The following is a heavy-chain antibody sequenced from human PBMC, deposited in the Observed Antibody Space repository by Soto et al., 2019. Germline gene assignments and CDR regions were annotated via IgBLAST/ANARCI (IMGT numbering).Heavy chain of an antibody. V-gene: IGHV3-48*02. J-gene: IGHJ4*02. CDR2: IGRRGAI. Sequence: EVQLVESGGGLVQPGGSLRLSCAASGFTFSTYSMNWFRQALGKGLEWVSYIGRRGAIYYADSVKGRFTISRDNAKIALYLQMNSLRDEDTAVYFCVRDSDLVADMTPGDYWGQGTLVTVSS. D-gene: IGHD2-21*01. CDR3: VRDSDLVADMTPGDY. CDR1: GFTFSTYS.